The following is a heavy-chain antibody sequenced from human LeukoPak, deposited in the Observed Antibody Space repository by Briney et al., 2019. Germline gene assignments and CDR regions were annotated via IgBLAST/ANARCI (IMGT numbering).Heavy chain of an antibody. J-gene: IGHJ4*02. D-gene: IGHD5-18*01. CDR2: IYPGDSDT. Sequence: GESLKISGKGSGYSFTSYWIGWVRQLPGEGLEWMGIIYPGDSDTRYSPSFQGQVTISADKSISTAYLQWSSLKAADTAMYYCARPTSATLQLLDYWGQGTLVTVSS. CDR3: ARPTSATLQLLDY. CDR1: GYSFTSYW. V-gene: IGHV5-51*01.